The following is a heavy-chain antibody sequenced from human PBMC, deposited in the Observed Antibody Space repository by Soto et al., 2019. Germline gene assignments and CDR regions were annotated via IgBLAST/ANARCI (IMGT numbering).Heavy chain of an antibody. D-gene: IGHD3-22*01. CDR1: GYTLTELS. Sequence: ASVKVSCKVSGYTLTELSMHWVRQAPGKGLEWMGGFDPEDGETIYAQKFQGRVTMTRDTSASTAYMELSSLRSEDTAVYYCVHSSGYYSFDYWGQGTLVTVSS. V-gene: IGHV1-24*01. CDR2: FDPEDGET. CDR3: VHSSGYYSFDY. J-gene: IGHJ4*02.